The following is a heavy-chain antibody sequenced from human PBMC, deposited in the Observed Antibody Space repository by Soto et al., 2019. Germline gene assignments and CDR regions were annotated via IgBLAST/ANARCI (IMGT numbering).Heavy chain of an antibody. D-gene: IGHD4-17*01. J-gene: IGHJ5*02. CDR1: GFTFSTYS. Sequence: EVRLVESGGGSVQPGGSLRLSCGASGFTFSTYSMNWVRQAPGKGLEWVSYISSTTSTMYYADSVKGRFTISRDNAKNALYLQMNSLRAEDTAVYYCARDRYGGDWFDPWGQGTLVTVSS. CDR2: ISSTTSTM. CDR3: ARDRYGGDWFDP. V-gene: IGHV3-48*01.